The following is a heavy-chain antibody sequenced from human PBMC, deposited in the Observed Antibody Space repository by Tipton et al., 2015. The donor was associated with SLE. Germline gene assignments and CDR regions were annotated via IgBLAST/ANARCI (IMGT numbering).Heavy chain of an antibody. V-gene: IGHV4-31*02. CDR3: ARDGGSIATY. J-gene: IGHJ4*02. Sequence: SGGSISSGGHYWSWLRQHPGKGLEWIGYIYDSGSTSYNPSLKSRITISADTSKNQFSLKLSSVTAADTAVYYCARDGGSIATYWGQGTLVTVSS. CDR2: IYDSGST. D-gene: IGHD3-16*01. CDR1: GGSISSGGHY.